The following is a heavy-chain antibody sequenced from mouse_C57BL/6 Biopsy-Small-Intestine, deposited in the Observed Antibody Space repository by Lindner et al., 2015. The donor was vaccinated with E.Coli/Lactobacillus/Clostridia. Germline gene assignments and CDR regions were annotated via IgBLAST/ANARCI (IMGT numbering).Heavy chain of an antibody. V-gene: IGHV1-84*02. Sequence: SVKVSCKASGYTFTNYYIHWVRQAPGQGLEWLGIINPSGGNTNYAQTFQGRVTLTRDTSTSTVYLELSSLRSEDTAVYYCVRGYDVLTAYYDGGSWGQGTLVTVSS. CDR3: VRGYDVLTAYYDGGS. CDR1: GYTFTNYY. CDR2: INPSGGNT. J-gene: IGHJ4*01. D-gene: IGHD2-2*01.